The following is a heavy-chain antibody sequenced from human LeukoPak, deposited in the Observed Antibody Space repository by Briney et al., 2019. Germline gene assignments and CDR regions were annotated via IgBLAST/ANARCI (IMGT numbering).Heavy chain of an antibody. CDR3: AKAILDMTTVTSFDY. CDR1: GFTFDDYA. Sequence: GGSLRLSCAASGFTFDDYAMHWVRQAPGKGLEWVSGISWNSGSIGYADPVKGRFTISRDNAKNSLYLQMNSLRAEGTALYYCAKAILDMTTVTSFDYWGQGTLVTVSS. V-gene: IGHV3-9*01. J-gene: IGHJ4*02. D-gene: IGHD4-17*01. CDR2: ISWNSGSI.